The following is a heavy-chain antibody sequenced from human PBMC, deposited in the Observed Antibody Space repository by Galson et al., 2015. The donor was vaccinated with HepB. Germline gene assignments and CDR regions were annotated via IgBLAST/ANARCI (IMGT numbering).Heavy chain of an antibody. D-gene: IGHD6-13*01. CDR3: ARSPPESAAAGGYNWFDP. CDR1: GGTFSSYT. V-gene: IGHV1-69*02. J-gene: IGHJ5*02. CDR2: IIPILGIA. Sequence: SVKVSCKASGGTFSSYTISWVRQAPGQGLEWMGRIIPILGIANYAQKFQGRVTITADKSTSTAYMELSSLRSEDTAVYYCARSPPESAAAGGYNWFDPWGQGTLVTVSS.